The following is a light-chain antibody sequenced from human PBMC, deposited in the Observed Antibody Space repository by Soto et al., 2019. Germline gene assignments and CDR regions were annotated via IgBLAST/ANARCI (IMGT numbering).Light chain of an antibody. V-gene: IGKV3-11*01. CDR3: QQRSAWPWT. Sequence: TQSPATLSLSPGDRATLSCRASHSVGSLLAWYQQKPGQAPRLLMYFASNRATGIPPRFSGSGSGTDFTLTIDSLEPEDFAVYYCQQRSAWPWTFGQGTKVDIK. J-gene: IGKJ1*01. CDR2: FAS. CDR1: HSVGSL.